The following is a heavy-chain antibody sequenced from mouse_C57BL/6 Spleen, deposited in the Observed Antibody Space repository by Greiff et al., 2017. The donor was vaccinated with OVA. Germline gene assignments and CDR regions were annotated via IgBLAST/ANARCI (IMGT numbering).Heavy chain of an antibody. CDR3: ARGSSGDPFDY. CDR1: GYTFTSYW. V-gene: IGHV1-59*01. D-gene: IGHD3-2*02. CDR2: IDPSDSYT. Sequence: QVQLKQPGAELVRPGTSVKLSCKASGYTFTSYWMHWVKQRPGQGLEWIGVIDPSDSYTNYNQKFKGKATLTVDTSSSTAYMQLSSLTSEDSAVYYCARGSSGDPFDYWGQGTTLTVSS. J-gene: IGHJ2*01.